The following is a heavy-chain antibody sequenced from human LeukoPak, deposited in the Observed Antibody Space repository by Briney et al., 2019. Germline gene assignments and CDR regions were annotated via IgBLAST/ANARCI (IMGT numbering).Heavy chain of an antibody. CDR2: IYYSGST. CDR1: GGSISSGGYY. D-gene: IGHD6-13*01. CDR3: ARAGGAAGTYAFDI. Sequence: SETLSLTCTVSGGSISSGGYYWSWIRQHPGKGLEWIGYIYYSGSTYYNPSLKSRVTISVDTSKNQFSLKLSSVTAADTAVYYCARAGGAAGTYAFDIWGQGTMVTVSS. J-gene: IGHJ3*02. V-gene: IGHV4-31*03.